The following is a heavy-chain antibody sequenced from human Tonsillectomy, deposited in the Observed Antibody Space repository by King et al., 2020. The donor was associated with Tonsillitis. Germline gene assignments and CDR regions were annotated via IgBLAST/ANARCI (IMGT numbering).Heavy chain of an antibody. D-gene: IGHD1-26*01. V-gene: IGHV4-34*01. J-gene: IGHJ2*01. CDR2: INHSGST. CDR1: GGSFSDYY. Sequence: VQLQQWGAGLLKPSETLSLTCAVYGGSFSDYYWSWIRQPPGKGLEWIGDINHSGSTNYNPSLKSRVTISVDTSKNQFSLKLSSVTAADTAVDYCARRSGMVPQVAYWYFDLWGRGTLVTVSS. CDR3: ARRSGMVPQVAYWYFDL.